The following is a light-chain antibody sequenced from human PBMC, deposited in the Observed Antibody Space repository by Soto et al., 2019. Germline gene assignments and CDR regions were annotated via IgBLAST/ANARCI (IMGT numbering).Light chain of an antibody. J-gene: IGKJ1*01. Sequence: DIVMTQSPLSLPVTPGEPATISCRSSQSLLDSDDGKIYLDWFLQRPGQSPQRLIYTLSHRASGVPDRVSGSGSGTYFTLKISRVEADDVGVYYGIHRIEFPWTCGQGTKVEMK. CDR1: QSLLDSDDGKIY. CDR2: TLS. CDR3: IHRIEFPWT. V-gene: IGKV2-40*01.